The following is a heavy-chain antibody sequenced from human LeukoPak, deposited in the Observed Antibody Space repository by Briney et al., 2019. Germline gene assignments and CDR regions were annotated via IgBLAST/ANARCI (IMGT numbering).Heavy chain of an antibody. V-gene: IGHV1-18*01. CDR3: AIFHGDTDSYFDY. D-gene: IGHD4-17*01. CDR1: GYTFTIYG. J-gene: IGHJ4*02. Sequence: ASVNVSFKASGYTFTIYGISWVRQAPGQGLEWMGGISAYNGNTNYAQKLQGRVTMTTDTSTSTAYMELRSLRSDDTAVYYCAIFHGDTDSYFDYWGQGTLVTVSS. CDR2: ISAYNGNT.